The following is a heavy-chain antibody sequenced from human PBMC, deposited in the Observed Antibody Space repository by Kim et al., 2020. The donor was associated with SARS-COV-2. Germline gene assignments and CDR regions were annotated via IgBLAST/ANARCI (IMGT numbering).Heavy chain of an antibody. CDR1: GFTFSSYG. CDR3: ASGYSYGLTDAFDI. J-gene: IGHJ3*02. Sequence: GGSLRLSCAASGFTFSSYGMHWVRQAPGKGLEWVAVIWYDGSNKYYADSVKGRFTISRDNSKNTLYLQMNSLRAEDTAVYYCASGYSYGLTDAFDIWGQGTMVTVSS. D-gene: IGHD5-18*01. V-gene: IGHV3-33*01. CDR2: IWYDGSNK.